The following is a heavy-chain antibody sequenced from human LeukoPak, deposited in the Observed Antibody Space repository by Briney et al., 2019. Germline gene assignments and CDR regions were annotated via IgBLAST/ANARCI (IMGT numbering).Heavy chain of an antibody. CDR2: ISYDGSNK. J-gene: IGHJ3*02. CDR1: GFTFSSYG. D-gene: IGHD3-22*01. Sequence: GGSLRLSCAASGFTFSSYGMHWVRQAPGKGLEWVAVISYDGSNKYYADSVKGRFTISRDNSKNTLYLQMNSLRAEDTAVYYCATGIVVVKTDAFDIWGQGTRVTVSS. CDR3: ATGIVVVKTDAFDI. V-gene: IGHV3-30*03.